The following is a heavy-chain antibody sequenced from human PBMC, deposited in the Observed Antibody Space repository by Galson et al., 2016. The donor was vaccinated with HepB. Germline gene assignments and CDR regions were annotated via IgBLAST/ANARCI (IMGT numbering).Heavy chain of an antibody. CDR2: ISSSSRYI. V-gene: IGHV3-21*01. CDR1: GFSFSSYG. Sequence: SLRLSCAASGFSFSSYGMNWVRQAPGKGLEWVSSISSSSRYIYYADSLKGRFTISRDNAKNSLYLQMNSLRDEDTAVYYCARGHYDFWSGPSRRAFDIWGQGTMVTVSS. D-gene: IGHD3-3*01. CDR3: ARGHYDFWSGPSRRAFDI. J-gene: IGHJ3*02.